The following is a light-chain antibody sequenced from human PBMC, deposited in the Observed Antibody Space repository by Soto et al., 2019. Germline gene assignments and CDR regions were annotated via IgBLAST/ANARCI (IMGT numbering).Light chain of an antibody. J-gene: IGKJ5*01. CDR2: GAS. CDR1: ESLSSAY. CDR3: QQNNDWPT. V-gene: IGKV3-20*01. Sequence: EIVLTLSPGTRSLSPMESATLSFRASESLSSAYLAWYQQKPRQAPRLLLYGASTRATGIPDRFSGSGSGTDFTLTISSLETEDFAVYYCQQNNDWPTFGEGTRLEIK.